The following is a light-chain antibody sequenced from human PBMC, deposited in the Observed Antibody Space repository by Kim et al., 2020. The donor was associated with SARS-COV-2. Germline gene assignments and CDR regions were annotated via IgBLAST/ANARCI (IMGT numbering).Light chain of an antibody. CDR2: EAS. CDR1: QSIRAY. V-gene: IGKV3-11*01. CDR3: QERSNWLT. Sequence: SLSPGYTATLSCRASQSIRAYLAWYQQKPGQAPRLLIYEASKRATGIPAKFSGSGSGTDFTLTITGLESEDFAVYFCQERSNWLTFGGGTKVEMK. J-gene: IGKJ4*01.